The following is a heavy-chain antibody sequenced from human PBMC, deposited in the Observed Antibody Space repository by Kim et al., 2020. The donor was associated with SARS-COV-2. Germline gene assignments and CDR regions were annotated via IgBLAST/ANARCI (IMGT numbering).Heavy chain of an antibody. CDR2: IYHSGST. V-gene: IGHV4-38-2*02. J-gene: IGHJ4*02. Sequence: SETLSLTCTVSGYSISSGYYWGWIRQPPGKGLEWIGSIYHSGSTYYNPSLKSRVTISVDTSKNQFSLKLSSVTAADTAVYYCARDGGILGATRFDYWGQGTLVTLSS. CDR1: GYSISSGYY. D-gene: IGHD1-26*01. CDR3: ARDGGILGATRFDY.